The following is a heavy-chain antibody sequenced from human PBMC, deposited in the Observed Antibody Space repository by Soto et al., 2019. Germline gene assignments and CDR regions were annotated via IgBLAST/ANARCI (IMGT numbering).Heavy chain of an antibody. CDR3: ARAQPFDS. Sequence: PSETLSLTCTVSGGSISSYYWSWIRQPPGKGLEWIGYVSSSGNTNYNPSLKSRVTISLDTSKNQVSLNLRSVTAADTAVYYCARAQPFDSWGLGILVTVSS. V-gene: IGHV4-59*01. D-gene: IGHD2-2*01. CDR1: GGSISSYY. J-gene: IGHJ4*02. CDR2: VSSSGNT.